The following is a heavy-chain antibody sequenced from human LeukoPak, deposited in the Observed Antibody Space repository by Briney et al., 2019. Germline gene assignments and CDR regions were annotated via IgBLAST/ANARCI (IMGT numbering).Heavy chain of an antibody. CDR1: GFTFSSYA. Sequence: GGSLRLSCAASGFTFSSYAMSWVRQALGKGLGWVSAISGSGGSTFYADSVKGRFTISRDNSKNTLYLQMNSLRAEDTAVYYCAKDGASGPDAFDIWGQGTMVTVSS. CDR2: ISGSGGST. V-gene: IGHV3-23*01. J-gene: IGHJ3*02. CDR3: AKDGASGPDAFDI. D-gene: IGHD2-15*01.